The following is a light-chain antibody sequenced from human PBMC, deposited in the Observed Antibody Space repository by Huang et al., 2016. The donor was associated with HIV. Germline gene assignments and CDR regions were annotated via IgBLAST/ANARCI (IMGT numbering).Light chain of an antibody. CDR2: GAS. V-gene: IGKV3-15*01. J-gene: IGKJ1*01. CDR3: QHYDNWAPAT. Sequence: EIVMTQSPVTLSVSPGESATLSCRASQNVSTNLAWYQHKPGRAPRLLIYGASTRATSVPARFRARGSGTEFTLTVGGLRSDDFAVYYCQHYDNWAPATFGQGTKLEFK. CDR1: QNVSTN.